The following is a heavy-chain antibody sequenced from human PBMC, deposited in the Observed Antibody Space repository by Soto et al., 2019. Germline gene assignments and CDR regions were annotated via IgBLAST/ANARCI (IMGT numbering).Heavy chain of an antibody. J-gene: IGHJ6*02. CDR3: ARLHWPLPAALETNYYYYGMDV. V-gene: IGHV5-51*01. Sequence: PGESLKISCKGSGYSFTSYWIGWVRQMPGKGLEWMGIIYPGDSDTRYSPSFQGQVTISADKSISTAYLQWSSLKASDTAMYYCARLHWPLPAALETNYYYYGMDVWGQGTTVTVSS. CDR1: GYSFTSYW. D-gene: IGHD2-2*01. CDR2: IYPGDSDT.